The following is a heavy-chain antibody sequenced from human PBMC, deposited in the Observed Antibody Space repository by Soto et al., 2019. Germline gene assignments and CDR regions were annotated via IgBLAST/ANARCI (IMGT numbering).Heavy chain of an antibody. CDR1: GFTISTHG. D-gene: IGHD1-7*01. CDR2: IWYDGSNK. CDR3: AAATTWNFHFPY. V-gene: IGHV3-33*03. Sequence: QAQLVESGGGVVQPGTSLRLSCAASGFTISTHGMHWVRQAPGKGLEWLANIWYDGSNKFYAESVKGRFSISKHNYKNTLYLQMSSLRAEDMAAYYCAAATTWNFHFPYWGQGTQVTVSS. J-gene: IGHJ4*02.